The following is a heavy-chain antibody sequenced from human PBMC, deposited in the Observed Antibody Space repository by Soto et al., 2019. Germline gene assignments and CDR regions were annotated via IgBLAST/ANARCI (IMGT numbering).Heavy chain of an antibody. CDR3: ATMGTPATGLYFFDY. CDR2: ISYSGST. D-gene: IGHD5-18*01. CDR1: GGSISSGNYY. V-gene: IGHV4-30-4*01. J-gene: IGHJ4*02. Sequence: QVQLQESGPGLVKPSQTLSLTCTVSGGSISSGNYYWSWIRQPPGKGLEWIGFISYSGSTYYCTSLKSRVTISVDTSKCQFSLTLSFVTAADTSVYYCATMGTPATGLYFFDYWGQGSLVTVSS.